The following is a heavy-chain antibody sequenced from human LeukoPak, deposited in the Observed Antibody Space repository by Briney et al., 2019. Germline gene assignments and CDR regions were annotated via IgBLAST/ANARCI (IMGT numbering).Heavy chain of an antibody. V-gene: IGHV4-59*01. Sequence: PSETLSLTCTVSGGSISSYYWSWIRQPPGKGLEWSGYIYYSGSTNYNPSLKSRVTISVDTSKNQFSLKLSSVTAADTAVYYCARDQGYYYDSSGYYDAFDIWGQGTMVTVSS. CDR2: IYYSGST. CDR1: GGSISSYY. J-gene: IGHJ3*02. CDR3: ARDQGYYYDSSGYYDAFDI. D-gene: IGHD3-22*01.